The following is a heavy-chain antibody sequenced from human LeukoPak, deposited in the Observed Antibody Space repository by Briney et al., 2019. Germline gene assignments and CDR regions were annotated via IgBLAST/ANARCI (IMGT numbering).Heavy chain of an antibody. D-gene: IGHD1-1*01. V-gene: IGHV1-2*02. CDR2: INPNSGGT. Sequence: GASVKVSCKASGYTFTGYYMHWVRQAPGQGLEWMGWINPNSGGTNYAQKFQGRVTMTRDTSISTAYMELSRLRSDDTAVYYCARSPGQLEPENYDYRGQGSLVTDSS. CDR1: GYTFTGYY. J-gene: IGHJ4*02. CDR3: ARSPGQLEPENYDY.